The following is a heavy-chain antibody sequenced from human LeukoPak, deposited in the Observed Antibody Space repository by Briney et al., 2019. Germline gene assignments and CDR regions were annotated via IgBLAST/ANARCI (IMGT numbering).Heavy chain of an antibody. CDR2: ISSSSSYT. Sequence: KPGGPLRLSCAASGFTFSDYYMSWIAQAPGKGLEWGSYISSSSSYTNYADSVKGRFTISRDNAKNSLYLQMNSLRAEDTAVYYCAGLGYCSGGSCYDLYYFDYWGQGTLVTVSS. CDR1: GFTFSDYY. V-gene: IGHV3-11*06. CDR3: AGLGYCSGGSCYDLYYFDY. D-gene: IGHD2-15*01. J-gene: IGHJ4*02.